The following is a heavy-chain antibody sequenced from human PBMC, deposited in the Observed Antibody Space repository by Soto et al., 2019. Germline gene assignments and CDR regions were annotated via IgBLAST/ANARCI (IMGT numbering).Heavy chain of an antibody. Sequence: GGSLRLSCEASGFILSSHWMSWVRQAPGKGLEWVARIKEDGSAKQYVDSVKGRFTISRDNDKKSLYLQMSSLRAEDTAVYYCVRDYGNYWGQGTLVTVSS. CDR2: IKEDGSAK. D-gene: IGHD4-17*01. V-gene: IGHV3-7*04. J-gene: IGHJ4*02. CDR3: VRDYGNY. CDR1: GFILSSHW.